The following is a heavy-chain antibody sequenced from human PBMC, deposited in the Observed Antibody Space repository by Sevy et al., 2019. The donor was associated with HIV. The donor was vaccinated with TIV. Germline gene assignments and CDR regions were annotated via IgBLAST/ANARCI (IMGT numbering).Heavy chain of an antibody. CDR2: ISGSVGST. Sequence: GGFLRLSCAASGFTFSSYAMSWVRQAPGKGLEWVSAISGSVGSTYYADSVKARFTISRDNSKNTLYLQMNSLRAEVTCVYYGAKVMGESDDVPYYFDYWGQGTLVSVSS. D-gene: IGHD1-1*01. CDR1: GFTFSSYA. V-gene: IGHV3-23*01. J-gene: IGHJ4*02. CDR3: AKVMGESDDVPYYFDY.